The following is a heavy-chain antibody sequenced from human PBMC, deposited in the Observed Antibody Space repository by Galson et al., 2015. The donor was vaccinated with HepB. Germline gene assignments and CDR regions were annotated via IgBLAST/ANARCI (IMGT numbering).Heavy chain of an antibody. CDR2: IKSKTDGGTT. D-gene: IGHD3-9*01. V-gene: IGHV3-15*01. Sequence: SLRLSCAASGFTFSNAWMSWVRQAPGKGLEWVGRIKSKTDGGTTDYAAPVKGRFTISRDDSKNTLYLQMNSLKTEDTAVYYCTTDVLRYFDWLWDAFDIWGQGTMVTVSS. J-gene: IGHJ3*02. CDR3: TTDVLRYFDWLWDAFDI. CDR1: GFTFSNAW.